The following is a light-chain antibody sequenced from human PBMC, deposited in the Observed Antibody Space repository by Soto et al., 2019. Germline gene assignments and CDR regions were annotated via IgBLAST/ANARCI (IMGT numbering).Light chain of an antibody. CDR3: QQYNSYSWT. Sequence: DIQMTQSPSTMSASVGARVTITCRAIQSISSWLAWYQQKPGKAPKLLRYKASSLASGVPSRFSGSGSGTEFNLTIISLQPDDFATYYCQQYNSYSWTFGQGTKVEIK. V-gene: IGKV1-5*03. CDR1: QSISSW. CDR2: KAS. J-gene: IGKJ1*01.